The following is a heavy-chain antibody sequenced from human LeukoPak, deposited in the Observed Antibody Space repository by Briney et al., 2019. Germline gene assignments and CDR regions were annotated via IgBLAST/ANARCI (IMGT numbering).Heavy chain of an antibody. Sequence: PGGSLRLSCAASGFTFSSYWMHWVRQAPGKGLVWVSRIKSDGSSASYADSVKGRFTISRDNAKNTLYLQMNSLRAEDTAVYYCARDLRTPSDTNIAIDYWGQGTLVTLSS. CDR2: IKSDGSSA. CDR1: GFTFSSYW. CDR3: ARDLRTPSDTNIAIDY. V-gene: IGHV3-74*01. J-gene: IGHJ4*02. D-gene: IGHD4-23*01.